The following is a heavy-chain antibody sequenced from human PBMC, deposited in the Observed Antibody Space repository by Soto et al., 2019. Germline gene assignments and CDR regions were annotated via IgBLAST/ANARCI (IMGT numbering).Heavy chain of an antibody. CDR2: IDPGDSNT. CDR1: GYSFTSYW. J-gene: IGHJ6*02. D-gene: IGHD2-15*01. CDR3: LRGGGYEYYFGMDV. Sequence: XESLKISCKGSGYSFTSYWITWVRQTPGKGLEWMGRIDPGDSNTHYSPSFQGHVTFSADTSITTAYLQWSSLKASDTAMYYCLRGGGYEYYFGMDVWGQGTTVTVSS. V-gene: IGHV5-10-1*01.